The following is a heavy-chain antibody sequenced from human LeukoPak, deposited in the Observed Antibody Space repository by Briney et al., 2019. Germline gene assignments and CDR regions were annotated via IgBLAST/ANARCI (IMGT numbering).Heavy chain of an antibody. CDR1: GYTLTELS. V-gene: IGHV1-24*01. J-gene: IGHJ4*02. Sequence: ASVKVSCKVSGYTLTELSMHWVRQAPGKGLEWMGGFDPEDGETIYAQKFQGRVTMTEDTSTDTAYMELSSLRSEDTAVYYCAKDLGLTGALDYWGQGTLVTVSS. CDR2: FDPEDGET. CDR3: AKDLGLTGALDY. D-gene: IGHD1-20*01.